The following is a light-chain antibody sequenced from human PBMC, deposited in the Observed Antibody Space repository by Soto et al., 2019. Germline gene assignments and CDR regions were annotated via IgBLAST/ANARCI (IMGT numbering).Light chain of an antibody. CDR3: QQYEALPPT. Sequence: DIEVTQSPSSLSASVGDRVTITCRASHDISTYLTWYQHESGKAPKLLIYGASKLEPGVPSRFSGSGSGTIFTLTISGLQPEDIATCFCQQYEALPPTFGGGTRVEIK. CDR1: HDISTY. J-gene: IGKJ4*01. CDR2: GAS. V-gene: IGKV1-33*01.